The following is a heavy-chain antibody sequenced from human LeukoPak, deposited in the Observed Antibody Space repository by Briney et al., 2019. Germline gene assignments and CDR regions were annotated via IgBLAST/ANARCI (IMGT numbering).Heavy chain of an antibody. CDR1: GFTFSSYG. CDR2: ISYDGSNK. V-gene: IGHV3-30*18. D-gene: IGHD5-18*01. J-gene: IGHJ4*02. CDR3: AKDRGRAHSYGSFDY. Sequence: TGRSLRLSCAASGFTFSSYGMHWVRQAPGKGLKWVAVISYDGSNKYYADSVKGRFTISRDNSKNTLYLQMNSLRAEDTAVYYCAKDRGRAHSYGSFDYWGQGTLVTVSS.